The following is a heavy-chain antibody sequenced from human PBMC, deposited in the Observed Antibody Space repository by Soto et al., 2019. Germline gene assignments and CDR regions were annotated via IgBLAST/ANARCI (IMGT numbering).Heavy chain of an antibody. Sequence: QVQLVESGGGVVQPGRSLRLSCAASGFTFSSYAMHWVRQAPGKGLEWVAVISYDGSNKYYADSVKGRFTISRDNSKNTLYLQMNSLRAEDTAVYYCARDWNYFDYWGQGTLVTVSS. D-gene: IGHD1-1*01. CDR3: ARDWNYFDY. V-gene: IGHV3-30-3*01. CDR1: GFTFSSYA. J-gene: IGHJ4*02. CDR2: ISYDGSNK.